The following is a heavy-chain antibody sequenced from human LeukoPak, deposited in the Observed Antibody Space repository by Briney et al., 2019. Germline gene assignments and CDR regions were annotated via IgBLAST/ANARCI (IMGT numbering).Heavy chain of an antibody. D-gene: IGHD3-10*01. CDR1: GGSIRSYY. Sequence: SETLSLTCTVSGGSIRSYYWSWIRQPPGKGLEWIGYIYYSGSTNYNPSLKSRVTISVDTSKNQFSLKLSSVTAADTAVYYCARDLGRYYGSGSYSLGYWGQGTLVTVSS. CDR3: ARDLGRYYGSGSYSLGY. V-gene: IGHV4-59*01. J-gene: IGHJ4*02. CDR2: IYYSGST.